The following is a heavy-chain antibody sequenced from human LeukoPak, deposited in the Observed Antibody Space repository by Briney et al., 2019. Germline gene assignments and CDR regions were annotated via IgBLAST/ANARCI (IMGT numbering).Heavy chain of an antibody. D-gene: IGHD2-21*01. CDR2: INPSGGST. J-gene: IGHJ6*02. CDR1: GYTFTSYY. CDR3: ATGLTYLYYYSYGMDV. Sequence: ASVKVSGKASGYTFTSYYMHWVRQAPGQGREWMGIINPSGGSTSYAQKFQGRVTMTKDTSTSTVYMELSSLRSEETAVYYCATGLTYLYYYSYGMDVWGQGTTVTASS. V-gene: IGHV1-46*01.